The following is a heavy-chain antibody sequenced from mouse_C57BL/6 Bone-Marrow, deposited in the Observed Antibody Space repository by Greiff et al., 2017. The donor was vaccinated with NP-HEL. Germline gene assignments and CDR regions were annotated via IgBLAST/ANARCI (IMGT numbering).Heavy chain of an antibody. D-gene: IGHD1-2*01. CDR1: GYTFTDYN. J-gene: IGHJ2*01. V-gene: IGHV1-18*01. Sequence: EVQLQESGPELVKPGASVKIPCKASGYTFTDYNMDWVKQSHGKSLEWIGDINPNNGGTNYNQKFKGKATLTVDKSSSTAYMELRSLTSEDTAVYYCARSHDGNYFDYWGQGTTLTVSS. CDR3: ARSHDGNYFDY. CDR2: INPNNGGT.